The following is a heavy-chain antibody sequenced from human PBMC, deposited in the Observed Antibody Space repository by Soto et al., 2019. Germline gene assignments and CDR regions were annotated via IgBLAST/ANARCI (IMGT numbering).Heavy chain of an antibody. D-gene: IGHD4-17*01. V-gene: IGHV1-69*13. CDR3: AKSAPMDAGDKYYYDF. CDR2: IIPFFGTA. Sequence: SVKVSCKASGGTFSTFGISWVRQAPGQGLEWMGGIIPFFGTARYSQKFEDRITITADESTNTVYMDPRSLTSEDTAIYYCAKSAPMDAGDKYYYDFWGQGALVTVSS. CDR1: GGTFSTFG. J-gene: IGHJ4*02.